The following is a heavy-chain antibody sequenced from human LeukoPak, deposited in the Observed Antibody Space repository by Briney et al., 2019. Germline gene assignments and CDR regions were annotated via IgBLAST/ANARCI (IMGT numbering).Heavy chain of an antibody. D-gene: IGHD2-15*01. Sequence: TGGSLRLSCAASGFTFSSYSMNWVRQAPGKGLEWVSYISSSSSTIYYADSVKGRFTISRDNAKNSLYLQMNSLRAEDTAVYYCARWPRYCSGGSCYHYYYGMDVWGQGTTVTVSS. J-gene: IGHJ6*02. CDR1: GFTFSSYS. V-gene: IGHV3-48*01. CDR2: ISSSSSTI. CDR3: ARWPRYCSGGSCYHYYYGMDV.